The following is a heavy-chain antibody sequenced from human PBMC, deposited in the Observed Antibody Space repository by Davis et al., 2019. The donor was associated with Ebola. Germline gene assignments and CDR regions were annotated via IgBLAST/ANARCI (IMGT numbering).Heavy chain of an antibody. J-gene: IGHJ4*02. V-gene: IGHV3-21*04. Sequence: GESLKISCAASGFTFSSYSMNWVRQAPGKGLEWVSSISSSSSYIYYADSVKGRFTISRDNAKNSLYLQMNSLRAEDTAVYYCASWYSGSPVGYWGQGTLVTVSS. CDR2: ISSSSSYI. CDR1: GFTFSSYS. D-gene: IGHD1-26*01. CDR3: ASWYSGSPVGY.